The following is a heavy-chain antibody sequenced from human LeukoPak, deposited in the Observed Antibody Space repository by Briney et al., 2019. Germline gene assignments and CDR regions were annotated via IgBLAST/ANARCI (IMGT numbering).Heavy chain of an antibody. CDR2: IYYSGST. V-gene: IGHV4-31*03. CDR1: GGSISSGGYY. J-gene: IGHJ4*02. CDR3: AREVVPAAIGY. D-gene: IGHD2-2*01. Sequence: TSETLSLTCTVSGGSISSGGYYWSWIRQHPGKGLEWIGYIYYSGSTYYNPSLKSRVTISVDTSKNQFSLKLSSVTAADRAVYYCAREVVPAAIGYWGQGTLVTVSS.